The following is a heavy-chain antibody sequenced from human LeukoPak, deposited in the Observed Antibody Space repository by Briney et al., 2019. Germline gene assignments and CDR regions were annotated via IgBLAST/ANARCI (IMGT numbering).Heavy chain of an antibody. CDR2: INHSGST. J-gene: IGHJ4*02. CDR3: ATVPSCDSSGPPFDY. CDR1: GGSFSGYY. V-gene: IGHV4-34*01. D-gene: IGHD3-22*01. Sequence: SEPLTLTCAVYGGSFSGYYWSWIRQPPGKGLEWIGEINHSGSTNYNPSLKSRVTISVDTPKNQFSLKLSSVTAADTPVFYCATVPSCDSSGPPFDYWGQGTLVTVSS.